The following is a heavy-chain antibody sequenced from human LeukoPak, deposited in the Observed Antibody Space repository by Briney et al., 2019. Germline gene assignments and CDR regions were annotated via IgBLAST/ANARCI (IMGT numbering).Heavy chain of an antibody. CDR1: GGTFSSYA. Sequence: ASVKVSCRASGGTFSSYAISWVRQAPGQGLEWMGGIIPIFGTANYEQKFQGRVTITTDESTSTAYMELSSLRSEDTAVYYCARADYSSSSGGYMDVWGKGTTVTVSS. CDR3: ARADYSSSSGGYMDV. J-gene: IGHJ6*03. CDR2: IIPIFGTA. D-gene: IGHD6-6*01. V-gene: IGHV1-69*05.